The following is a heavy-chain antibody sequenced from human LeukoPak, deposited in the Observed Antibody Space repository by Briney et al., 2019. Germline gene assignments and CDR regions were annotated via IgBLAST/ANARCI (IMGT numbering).Heavy chain of an antibody. Sequence: GGSLRLSCAASGFIFDDYAMHWVRQAPGKGLEWVAGISWNSGSIGYADSVKGRFTISRDNAKNSLYLQMNSLRAEDTALYYCAKGRDNYQLLSENWFDPWGQGTLVTVSS. CDR2: ISWNSGSI. V-gene: IGHV3-9*01. CDR1: GFIFDDYA. CDR3: AKGRDNYQLLSENWFDP. J-gene: IGHJ5*02. D-gene: IGHD2-2*01.